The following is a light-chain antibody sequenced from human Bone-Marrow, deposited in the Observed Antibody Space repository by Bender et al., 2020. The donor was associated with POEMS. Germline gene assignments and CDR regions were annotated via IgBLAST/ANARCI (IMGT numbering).Light chain of an antibody. CDR3: QSPDNTGMGV. Sequence: SSELTQPPSVSVSPGQTATITCSGDALPKQYTFWYQHKPGQAPVLIIYKDVERPSGIPERFSGSISGTTVTLTITGVQADDEADYYCQSPDNTGMGVFGGGTRLTVL. CDR2: KDV. CDR1: ALPKQY. V-gene: IGLV3-25*03. J-gene: IGLJ3*02.